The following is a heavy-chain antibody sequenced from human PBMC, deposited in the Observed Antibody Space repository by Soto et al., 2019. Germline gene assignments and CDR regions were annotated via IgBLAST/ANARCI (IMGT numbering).Heavy chain of an antibody. J-gene: IGHJ5*02. CDR3: ARHALRIVGATRWFDP. CDR2: IYYSGST. D-gene: IGHD1-26*01. Sequence: PSETLSLTCTVSGGSISSSSYYWGWIRQPPGKGLEWIGSIYYSGSTYYNPSLKSRVTISVDTSKNQFSLKLSSVTAADTAVYYCARHALRIVGATRWFDPWGQGTLVTVSS. V-gene: IGHV4-39*01. CDR1: GGSISSSSYY.